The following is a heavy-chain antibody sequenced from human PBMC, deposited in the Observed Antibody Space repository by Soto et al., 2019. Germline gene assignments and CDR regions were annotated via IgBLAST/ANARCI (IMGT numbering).Heavy chain of an antibody. D-gene: IGHD5-18*01. V-gene: IGHV4-34*01. Sequence: QVQLQQWGAGLLKPSETLSLTCAVHNGSLNGYYWNGIRQPPGKGLEWIGEINHSGTTHFNPSRKSPVTKSVATSKIQVSLTLKSVTAADTSVYFCARGVVYTYGFSVYWGQGTWVTVSS. CDR1: NGSLNGYY. J-gene: IGHJ4*02. CDR3: ARGVVYTYGFSVY. CDR2: INHSGTT.